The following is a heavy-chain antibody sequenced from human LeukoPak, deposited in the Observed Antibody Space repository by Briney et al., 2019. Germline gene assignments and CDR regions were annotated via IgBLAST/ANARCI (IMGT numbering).Heavy chain of an antibody. CDR3: ARGGGVGSGSQFDY. CDR2: ISYDGSNK. CDR1: GFTFSSYA. J-gene: IGHJ4*02. D-gene: IGHD3-10*01. Sequence: PGRSLRLSCAASGFTFSSYAMHWVRQAPGKGLEWVAVISYDGSNKYYADSVKGRFTISRDNSKNTLYLQMNSLRAEDTAVYYCARGGGVGSGSQFDYWGQGTLVTVSS. V-gene: IGHV3-30*14.